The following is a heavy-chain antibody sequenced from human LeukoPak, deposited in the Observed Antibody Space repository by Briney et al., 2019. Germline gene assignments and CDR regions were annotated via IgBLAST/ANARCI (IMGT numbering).Heavy chain of an antibody. Sequence: NAGGSLRLSCAASGFTFSDHYMDWVRQAPGKGLEWVGRIKSKTDGGTTDYAAPVKGRFTISRDDSKNTLYLQMNSLKTEDTAVYYCTASGGAGGYYTTVLEWYWGQGTLVTVSS. CDR1: GFTFSDHY. V-gene: IGHV3-15*01. D-gene: IGHD3-10*01. J-gene: IGHJ4*02. CDR2: IKSKTDGGTT. CDR3: TASGGAGGYYTTVLEWY.